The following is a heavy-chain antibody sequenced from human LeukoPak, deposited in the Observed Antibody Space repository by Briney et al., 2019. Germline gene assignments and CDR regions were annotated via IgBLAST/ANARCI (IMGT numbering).Heavy chain of an antibody. V-gene: IGHV1-2*06. CDR2: INPNSGGT. CDR3: ARDEIFLEWLF. Sequence: ASVKVSCKASGYTFTGYYMHWVRQAPGQGLEWMGRINPNSGGTNYAQKFQGRVTMTRDTSISTAYMELSRLRSDDTAVCYCARDEIFLEWLFWGQGTLVTVSS. J-gene: IGHJ4*02. CDR1: GYTFTGYY. D-gene: IGHD3-3*01.